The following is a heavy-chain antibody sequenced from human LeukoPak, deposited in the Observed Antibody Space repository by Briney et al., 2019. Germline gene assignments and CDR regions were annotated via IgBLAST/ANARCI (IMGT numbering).Heavy chain of an antibody. CDR1: GVSISSSNSY. D-gene: IGHD3/OR15-3a*01. CDR3: ARQTGSGLFTLP. Sequence: SETLSLTCTVSGVSISSSNSYWGWIRQSPGKGLEWIGSIYYTGNTYYNASLKGRVTISIDTSKNQISLRLTSVTATDTAMYYCARQTGSGLFTLPGGQGTLVSVSS. V-gene: IGHV4-39*01. CDR2: IYYTGNT. J-gene: IGHJ4*02.